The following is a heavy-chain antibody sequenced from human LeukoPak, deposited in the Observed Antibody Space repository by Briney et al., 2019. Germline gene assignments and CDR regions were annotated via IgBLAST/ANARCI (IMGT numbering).Heavy chain of an antibody. CDR3: ARAGQHGGSLWLGQNILFDP. CDR2: INPNSGGT. V-gene: IGHV1-2*02. J-gene: IGHJ5*02. CDR1: GYTFTGYY. D-gene: IGHD3-10*01. Sequence: ASVKVSCKASGYTFTGYYMHWVRQAPGQGLEWMGWINPNSGGTNYAQKFQGRVTMTTDTSISTAYMERSRLRSDDTAVYYCARAGQHGGSLWLGQNILFDPWGQGTLVTVSS.